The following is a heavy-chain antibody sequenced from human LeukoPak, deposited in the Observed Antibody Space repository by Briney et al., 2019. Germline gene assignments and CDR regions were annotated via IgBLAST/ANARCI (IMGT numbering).Heavy chain of an antibody. CDR1: GISFSNAW. Sequence: PGGSLRLSCTASGISFSNAWMSWVRQAPGRGLEWVGRTKGKTDGETTDYAAPVKGRFTIPRDDSKNTVYLQMNSLKTEDTAVYYCTTDYGEYCSGTTCYKGSWGQGTLVTVSS. D-gene: IGHD2-2*02. CDR2: TKGKTDGETT. CDR3: TTDYGEYCSGTTCYKGS. J-gene: IGHJ5*02. V-gene: IGHV3-15*01.